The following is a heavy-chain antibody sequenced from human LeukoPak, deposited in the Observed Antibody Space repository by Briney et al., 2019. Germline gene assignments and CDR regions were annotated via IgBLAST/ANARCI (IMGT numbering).Heavy chain of an antibody. D-gene: IGHD3-22*01. J-gene: IGHJ4*02. CDR1: GFTFSKAW. CDR2: IKIKTDGETT. V-gene: IGHV3-15*01. Sequence: GGSLRLSCVASGFTFSKAWMSWVRQVPGKGPEWIGRIKIKTDGETTDYAAPVRGSLAISRDHSQNLLFLQMNSLKTEDPAVYYCTAQYFDDSSIYYPQPFWGQGPLVTVSS. CDR3: TAQYFDDSSIYYPQPF.